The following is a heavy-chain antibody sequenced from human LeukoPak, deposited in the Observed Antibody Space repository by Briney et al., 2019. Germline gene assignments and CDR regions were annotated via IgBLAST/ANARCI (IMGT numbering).Heavy chain of an antibody. D-gene: IGHD3-10*01. V-gene: IGHV3-30*18. Sequence: GGSLRLSCAASGFTFSSYGMHWVRQAPGRGLEWVAVVSYDGSNKYYADPVKGRFTISRDNSKNTLYLQKNSLRAEHTAVYYCAKGHRGVISPFDYWGQGTLVTVSS. J-gene: IGHJ4*02. CDR2: VSYDGSNK. CDR1: GFTFSSYG. CDR3: AKGHRGVISPFDY.